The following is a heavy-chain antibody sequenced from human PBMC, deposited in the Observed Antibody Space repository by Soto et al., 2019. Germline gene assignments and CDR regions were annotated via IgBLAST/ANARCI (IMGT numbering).Heavy chain of an antibody. Sequence: GGSLRLSCAASGFTFSSYAMSWVRQAPGKGLEWVSAMSGSGGSTYYADSVKGRFTISRDDSKNTLYLQMNSRRAEDTGVYSCAKDRGYDFWSGNYNRPNWFDTWGQGTLVTSPQ. D-gene: IGHD3-3*01. CDR2: MSGSGGST. V-gene: IGHV3-23*01. CDR3: AKDRGYDFWSGNYNRPNWFDT. J-gene: IGHJ5*02. CDR1: GFTFSSYA.